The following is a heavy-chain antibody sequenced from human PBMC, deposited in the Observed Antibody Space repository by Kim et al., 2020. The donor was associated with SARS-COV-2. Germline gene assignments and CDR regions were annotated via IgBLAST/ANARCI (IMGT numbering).Heavy chain of an antibody. D-gene: IGHD6-13*01. Sequence: GGSLRLSCAASGFTFSSYAMSWVRQAPGKGLEWVSAISGSGGSTYYADSVKGRFTISRDNSKNTLYLQMNSLRAEDTAVYYCAKDQSGLYSSSWFNWFDPWGQGTLVTVSS. CDR3: AKDQSGLYSSSWFNWFDP. CDR2: ISGSGGST. CDR1: GFTFSSYA. V-gene: IGHV3-23*01. J-gene: IGHJ5*02.